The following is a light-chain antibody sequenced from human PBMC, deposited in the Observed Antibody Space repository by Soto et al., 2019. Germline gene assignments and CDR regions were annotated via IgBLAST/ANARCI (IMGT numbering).Light chain of an antibody. Sequence: EIVLTQSPGTLSLSPGERATLSCRASQSVSSNYLAWYQQKRGQAPRLLIYGASSMATGSPTRFSGSGSGTDFTLTISRLEPEDFAVYYCQQYDTSPRTFGQGTKVEI. J-gene: IGKJ1*01. CDR2: GAS. CDR3: QQYDTSPRT. V-gene: IGKV3-20*01. CDR1: QSVSSNY.